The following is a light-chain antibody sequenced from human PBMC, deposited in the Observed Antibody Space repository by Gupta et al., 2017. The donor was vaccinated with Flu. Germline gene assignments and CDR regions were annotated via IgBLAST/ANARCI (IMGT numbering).Light chain of an antibody. CDR1: QGVIIY. CDR2: GAS. J-gene: IGKJ4*01. CDR3: QQTDGSPPT. V-gene: IGKV1-39*01. Sequence: IELTQSPSSRSASVGDRVTITCRASQGVIIYLNWYHQRPGKAPQLLIFGASNLESGVPSRFSGRGSGTDFALTISRLQPEDSGTYFCQQTDGSPPTFGGGTKVEI.